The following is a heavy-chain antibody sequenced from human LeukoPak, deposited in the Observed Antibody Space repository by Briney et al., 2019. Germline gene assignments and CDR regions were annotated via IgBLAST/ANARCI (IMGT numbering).Heavy chain of an antibody. CDR3: AKYNRVYGLDV. CDR2: ISSSSSYI. V-gene: IGHV3-21*01. D-gene: IGHD6-6*01. CDR1: GFTFSTYS. J-gene: IGHJ6*02. Sequence: PGGSLRLSCAASGFTFSTYSMNWVRQAPGKGLEWVSSISSSSSYIYYADSLKGRFTISRGNAKNSLYLEMNSLRADDTAVYYCAKYNRVYGLDVWGQGTTVTASS.